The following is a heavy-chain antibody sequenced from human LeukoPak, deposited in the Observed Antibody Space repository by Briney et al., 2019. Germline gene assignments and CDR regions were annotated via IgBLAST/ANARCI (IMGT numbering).Heavy chain of an antibody. Sequence: PGGSLRLSCAASGFTFSSYGMHWVRQAPGKGLEWVAFIRYDGSNKYHADSLKGRFTIFRDNSNNTLYLQMNSLRAEDTAVYYCARGPIWGGNQLFDYWGQGTLVTVSS. V-gene: IGHV3-30*02. CDR3: ARGPIWGGNQLFDY. CDR2: IRYDGSNK. J-gene: IGHJ4*02. CDR1: GFTFSSYG. D-gene: IGHD4-23*01.